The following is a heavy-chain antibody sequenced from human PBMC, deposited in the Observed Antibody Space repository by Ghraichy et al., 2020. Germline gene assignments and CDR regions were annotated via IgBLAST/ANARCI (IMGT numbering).Heavy chain of an antibody. CDR2: IWFDGSHS. CDR1: GFSFSSYG. D-gene: IGHD4-17*01. CDR3: ARDGYGDDEIDGFDV. J-gene: IGHJ3*01. Sequence: GGSLRLSCAASGFSFSSYGMHWVRQAPGKGLEWVAVIWFDGSHSYHADSVKGRFSISRDNSKNTLYLQMNNLRDDDTAVYFCARDGYGDDEIDGFDVWGQGAMVTVSS. V-gene: IGHV3-33*01.